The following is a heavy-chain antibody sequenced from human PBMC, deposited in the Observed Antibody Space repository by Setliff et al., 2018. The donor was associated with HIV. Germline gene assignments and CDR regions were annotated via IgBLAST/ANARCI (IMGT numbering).Heavy chain of an antibody. J-gene: IGHJ6*02. D-gene: IGHD6-13*01. CDR2: MNPNSGNT. CDR3: AKDISASALYYYSMDV. V-gene: IGHV1-8*02. Sequence: ASVKVSCKASGYTFTSYDINWVRQDPGQGLEWMGWMNPNSGNTGYEQKFQGRITMTRNTSISTAYMELSSLRSDDTAVYYCAKDISASALYYYSMDVWGQGTTVTVSS. CDR1: GYTFTSYD.